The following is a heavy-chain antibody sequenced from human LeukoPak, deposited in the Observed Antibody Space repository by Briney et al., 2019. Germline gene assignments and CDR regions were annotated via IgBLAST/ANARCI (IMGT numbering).Heavy chain of an antibody. V-gene: IGHV4-59*12. CDR3: ARDLTAGISSR. CDR1: GGSISSYY. CDR2: IYHSGST. J-gene: IGHJ4*02. Sequence: PSETLSLTCTVSGGSISSYYWSWIRQPPGKGLEWIGEIYHSGSTNYNPSLKSRVTISVDKSKNQFSLKLSSVTAADTAVYYCARDLTAGISSRWGQGTLVTVSS. D-gene: IGHD6-13*01.